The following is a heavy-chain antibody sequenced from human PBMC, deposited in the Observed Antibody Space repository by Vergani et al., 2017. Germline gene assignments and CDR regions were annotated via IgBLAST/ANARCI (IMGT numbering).Heavy chain of an antibody. J-gene: IGHJ6*03. CDR2: IYSTGST. CDR3: GSSTQGYYYYYMDV. V-gene: IGHV4-59*08. CDR1: GGSFNTYY. D-gene: IGHD2-2*01. Sequence: QVQLQESGPGLVKPSQTLSLTCTVSGGSFNTYYWSWIRQSPGKGLEWIGYIYSTGSTNYNPSLNSRVTMSVDTSKNQFSLRVNSVTAADTAVYYCGSSTQGYYYYYMDVWGKGTTVTVSS.